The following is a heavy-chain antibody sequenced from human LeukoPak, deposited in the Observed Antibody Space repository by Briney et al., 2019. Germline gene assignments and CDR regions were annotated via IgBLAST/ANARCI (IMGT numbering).Heavy chain of an antibody. CDR1: GGSISSSSYY. J-gene: IGHJ4*02. CDR2: IYYSGST. CDR3: ARQRIAIDFDY. Sequence: SETLSLTCTVSGGSISSSSYYWGWIRQPPGKGLEWIGSIYYSGSTYYNPSLKSRVTISVDTSKNQFSLKLSSVTAADTAVYYCARQRIAIDFDYWGQGTLVTVSS. V-gene: IGHV4-39*01. D-gene: IGHD2-15*01.